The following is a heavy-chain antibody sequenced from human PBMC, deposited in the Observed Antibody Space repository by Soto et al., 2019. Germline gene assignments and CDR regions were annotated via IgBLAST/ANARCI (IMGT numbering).Heavy chain of an antibody. J-gene: IGHJ4*02. V-gene: IGHV4-34*01. CDR3: ARGGGGNDYVWGSYRPFDF. CDR2: INHGGNT. Sequence: QVQLQQWGAGLLKPSETLSLTCAVYGASFRDYYWSWIRQPPGKGLEWIGGINHGGNTNYNPSLKSRATLSLDTSKNQFSLKLSSVTAADTAVYYCARGGGGNDYVWGSYRPFDFWGQGTLVIVSS. D-gene: IGHD3-16*02. CDR1: GASFRDYY.